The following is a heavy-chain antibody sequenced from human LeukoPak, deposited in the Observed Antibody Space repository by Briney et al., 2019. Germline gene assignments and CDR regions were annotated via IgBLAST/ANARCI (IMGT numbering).Heavy chain of an antibody. CDR2: ISWNSGSI. Sequence: PGRSLRLSCAASGFTFDGYAMHWVRQAPGKGLEWVSGISWNSGSIGYADSVKGRFTISRDNAKNSLYLQMNSLRAEDTALYYCAKQAYYYDSSGYYYMFDAFDIWGQGTMVTVSS. CDR3: AKQAYYYDSSGYYYMFDAFDI. D-gene: IGHD3-22*01. CDR1: GFTFDGYA. V-gene: IGHV3-9*01. J-gene: IGHJ3*02.